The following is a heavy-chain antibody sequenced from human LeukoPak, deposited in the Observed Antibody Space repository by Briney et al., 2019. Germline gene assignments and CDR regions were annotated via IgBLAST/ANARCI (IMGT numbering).Heavy chain of an antibody. J-gene: IGHJ6*03. CDR1: GGSSSGYY. V-gene: IGHV4-34*01. CDR2: INHSGST. D-gene: IGHD2-2*01. Sequence: SETLSLTCAVYGGSSSGYYWGWIRQPPGKGLEWIGEINHSGSTNYNPSLKSRVTISVDTSKNQFSLKLSSVTAADTAVYYCARAIRRLYYYYYMDVWGKGTTVTVSS. CDR3: ARAIRRLYYYYYMDV.